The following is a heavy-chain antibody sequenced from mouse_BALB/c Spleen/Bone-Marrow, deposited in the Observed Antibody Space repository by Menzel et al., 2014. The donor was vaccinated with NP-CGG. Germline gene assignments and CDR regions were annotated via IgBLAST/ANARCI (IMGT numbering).Heavy chain of an antibody. J-gene: IGHJ2*01. Sequence: QVQLQQPAAELARPGASVKLSCMASGYIFTSYTIQWIKQRPGQGLEWIGYINPSIGYTEYNQKFKDKTTLTADTSSSTTYMQLSSLTSEDSAVYYCAREGTYYAYFDYWGQGTTLTVSS. V-gene: IGHV1-4*02. CDR1: GYIFTSYT. CDR3: AREGTYYAYFDY. CDR2: INPSIGYT. D-gene: IGHD1-1*01.